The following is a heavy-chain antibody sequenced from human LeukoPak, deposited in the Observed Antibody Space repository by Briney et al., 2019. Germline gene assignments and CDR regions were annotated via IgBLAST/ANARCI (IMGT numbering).Heavy chain of an antibody. CDR1: GFTFSSYA. V-gene: IGHV3-23*01. D-gene: IGHD2-2*01. J-gene: IGHJ4*02. CDR3: ASTATVVVPAAIRY. Sequence: GGSLRLSCAASGFTFSSYAMSWVRRAPGKGLEWVSAISGSGGSTYYADSVKGRFTISRDNSKNTLYLQMNSLRAEDTAVYYCASTATVVVPAAIRYWGQGTLVTVSS. CDR2: ISGSGGST.